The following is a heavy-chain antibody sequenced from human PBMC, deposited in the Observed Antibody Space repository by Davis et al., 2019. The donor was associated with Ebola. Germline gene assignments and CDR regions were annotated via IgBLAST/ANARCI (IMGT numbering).Heavy chain of an antibody. Sequence: GGSLRLSCAASEFDVSSNYISWVRQAPGKGLEWVSAISGSGGSTYYADSVKGRFTISRDNAKNSLYLQMNSLRAEDTAVYYCARGGGKDYWGQGTLVTVSS. CDR3: ARGGGKDY. V-gene: IGHV3-23*01. CDR1: EFDVSSNY. D-gene: IGHD1-26*01. CDR2: ISGSGGST. J-gene: IGHJ4*02.